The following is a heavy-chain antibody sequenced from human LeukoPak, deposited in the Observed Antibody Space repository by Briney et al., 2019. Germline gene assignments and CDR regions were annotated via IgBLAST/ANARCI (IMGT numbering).Heavy chain of an antibody. J-gene: IGHJ4*02. CDR2: IYYSGNT. CDR3: ARQTGSGLFILP. CDR1: GVSISSSNSY. Sequence: SETLSLTCTVSGVSISSSNSYWGWIRQPPGKGLEWIGSIYYSGNTYYNASLKSQVFISIDTSKNQFSLRLTSVTAADTAVYYCARQTGSGLFILPGGQGTLVTVSS. V-gene: IGHV4-39*01. D-gene: IGHD3/OR15-3a*01.